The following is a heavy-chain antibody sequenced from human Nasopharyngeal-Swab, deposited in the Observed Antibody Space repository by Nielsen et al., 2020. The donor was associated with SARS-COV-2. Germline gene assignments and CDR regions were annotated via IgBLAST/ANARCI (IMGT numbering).Heavy chain of an antibody. Sequence: ASVKVSCKASGYTFTSFGINWVRQAPGQGLEWMGWISTYNGITNYAQRFQGRVTMTTDTSTSTAYMELRSLRSDDTAVYYCARDVPYYDTLTGYYVSGRDHFDYWGQGTLVTVSS. V-gene: IGHV1-18*01. D-gene: IGHD3-9*01. CDR2: ISTYNGIT. J-gene: IGHJ4*02. CDR1: GYTFTSFG. CDR3: ARDVPYYDTLTGYYVSGRDHFDY.